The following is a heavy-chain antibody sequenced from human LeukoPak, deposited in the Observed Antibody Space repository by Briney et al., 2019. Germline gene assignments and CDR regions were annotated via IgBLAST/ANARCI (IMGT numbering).Heavy chain of an antibody. V-gene: IGHV4-38-2*02. CDR3: ARDLEDYYDSSGYAAFDY. CDR2: IYHSGST. J-gene: IGHJ4*02. CDR1: GYSISSGYY. D-gene: IGHD3-22*01. Sequence: ASETLSLTCAVSGYSISSGYYWGWIRQPPGKGLEWIGSIYHSGSTYYNPSLKSRVTISVDTSKNQFSLRLRSVTAADTAVYYCARDLEDYYDSSGYAAFDYWGRGTLVTVSS.